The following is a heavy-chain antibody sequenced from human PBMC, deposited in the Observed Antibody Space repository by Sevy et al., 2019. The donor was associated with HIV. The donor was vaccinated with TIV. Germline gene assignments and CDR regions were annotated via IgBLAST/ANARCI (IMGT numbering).Heavy chain of an antibody. CDR2: ISHDEIHK. CDR1: GFTFSNYD. Sequence: GGSLRLSCTAYGFTFSNYDVHWVHQAPGKGLEWVAIISHDEIHKDFADSVRGRFSISRDTSKNTIYLQMNSLRPEDTAVYYCARDLPHLLPWELSRGSDFWGQGTLVTVSS. V-gene: IGHV3-30*04. CDR3: ARDLPHLLPWELSRGSDF. D-gene: IGHD3-16*01. J-gene: IGHJ4*02.